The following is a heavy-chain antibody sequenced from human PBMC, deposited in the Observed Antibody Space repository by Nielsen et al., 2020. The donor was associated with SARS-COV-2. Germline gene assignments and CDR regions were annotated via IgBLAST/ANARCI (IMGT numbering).Heavy chain of an antibody. CDR3: ARDRPTDYYDSSGYYFDY. Sequence: WVRQAPGQRLEWMGWINADNGNTRYSQEFQGRVTLNRDTSASTAYMELSSLRSEDTAVYYCARDRPTDYYDSSGYYFDYWGQGTLVTVSS. V-gene: IGHV1-3*03. CDR2: INADNGNT. J-gene: IGHJ4*02. D-gene: IGHD3-22*01.